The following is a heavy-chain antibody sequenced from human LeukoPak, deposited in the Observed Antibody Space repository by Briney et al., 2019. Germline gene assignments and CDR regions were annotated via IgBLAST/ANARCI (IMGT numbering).Heavy chain of an antibody. CDR2: IIPIFGTA. J-gene: IGHJ4*02. Sequence: TSVKASCKASGGTFSSYAISWVRQAPGQGLEWMGGIIPIFGTANYAQKFQGRVTITTDESTSTAYMELSSLRSEDTAVYYCARTRETPYDSSGYPYYYFDYWGQGTLVTVSS. CDR1: GGTFSSYA. V-gene: IGHV1-69*05. CDR3: ARTRETPYDSSGYPYYYFDY. D-gene: IGHD3-22*01.